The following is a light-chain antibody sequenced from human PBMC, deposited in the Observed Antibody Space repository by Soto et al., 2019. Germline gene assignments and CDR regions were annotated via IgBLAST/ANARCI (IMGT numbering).Light chain of an antibody. CDR2: EVN. CDR1: SSDIGNYNY. Sequence: QSALTQPASVSGSPGQSITISCTGTSSDIGNYNYVYWYQQHPGKAPKLIIYEVNTRPSGVSSRFSGSKSGNTASLTISGLQAEDEGDYYCSSYTTSITLVVFGGGTKLTVL. CDR3: SSYTTSITLVV. V-gene: IGLV2-14*03. J-gene: IGLJ3*02.